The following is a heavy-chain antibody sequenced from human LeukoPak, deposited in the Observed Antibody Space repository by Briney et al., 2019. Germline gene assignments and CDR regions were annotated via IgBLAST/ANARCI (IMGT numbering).Heavy chain of an antibody. CDR1: GGSFSGYY. V-gene: IGHV4-34*01. D-gene: IGHD4-17*01. Sequence: SETLSLTCAVYGGSFSGYYWSWIRQPPGKGLEWIGEINHSGSTNYNPSLKSRVTISVDTPKNQFSLKLSSVTAADTAVYYCAVPTVTTAGRYFDYWGQGTLVTVSS. J-gene: IGHJ4*02. CDR3: AVPTVTTAGRYFDY. CDR2: INHSGST.